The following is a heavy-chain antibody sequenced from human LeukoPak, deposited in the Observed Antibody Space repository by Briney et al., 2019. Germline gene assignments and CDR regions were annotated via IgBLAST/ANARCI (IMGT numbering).Heavy chain of an antibody. Sequence: GGSLRLSCAASGFTFDDYAMHWVQQAPGKGLEWVPGISWNSGSIGYADSVKGRFTISRDNAKNSLYLQMNSLRAEDTALYYCAKDNSGTFDYWGQGTLVTVSS. V-gene: IGHV3-9*01. CDR1: GFTFDDYA. CDR3: AKDNSGTFDY. D-gene: IGHD1/OR15-1a*01. CDR2: ISWNSGSI. J-gene: IGHJ4*02.